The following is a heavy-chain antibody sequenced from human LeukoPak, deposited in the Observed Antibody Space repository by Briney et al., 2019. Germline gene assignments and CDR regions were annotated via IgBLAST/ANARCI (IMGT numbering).Heavy chain of an antibody. CDR1: GYTFTGYY. J-gene: IGHJ4*01. CDR2: INPNSGGT. CDR3: ARREMATISEDY. Sequence: ASVKVSCKASGYTFTGYYMHWVRQAPGQGLEWMGRINPNSGGTNYAQKFQGRVTMTRDTSISTAYMELSRLRSDDTAVYYCARREMATISEDYWGHGTLVTVSS. V-gene: IGHV1-2*06. D-gene: IGHD5-24*01.